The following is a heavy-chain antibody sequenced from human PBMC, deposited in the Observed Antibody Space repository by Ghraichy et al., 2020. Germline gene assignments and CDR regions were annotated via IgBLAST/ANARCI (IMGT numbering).Heavy chain of an antibody. CDR1: GGTFSSYT. Sequence: SVKVSCKASGGTFSSYTISWVRQAPGQGLEWMGGIIPIFGTANYAQKFQGRVTITADESTSTAYMELSSLRSEDTAVYYCARASRPDSSGYDYFDYWGQGTLVTVSS. V-gene: IGHV1-69*13. D-gene: IGHD3-22*01. CDR2: IIPIFGTA. CDR3: ARASRPDSSGYDYFDY. J-gene: IGHJ4*02.